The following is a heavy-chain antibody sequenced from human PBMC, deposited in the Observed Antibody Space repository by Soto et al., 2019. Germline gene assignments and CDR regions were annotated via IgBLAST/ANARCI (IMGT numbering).Heavy chain of an antibody. V-gene: IGHV3-33*01. CDR1: GFTFSSYG. CDR3: ARDPHPTAGGYYYYGMDV. Sequence: QPGGSLRLSCAASGFTFSSYGMHWVRQAPGKGLEWVAVIWYDGSNKYYADSVKGRFTISRDNSKNTLYLQMNSLRAEDTAVYYCARDPHPTAGGYYYYGMDVWGQGTTVTVSS. J-gene: IGHJ6*02. CDR2: IWYDGSNK. D-gene: IGHD4-17*01.